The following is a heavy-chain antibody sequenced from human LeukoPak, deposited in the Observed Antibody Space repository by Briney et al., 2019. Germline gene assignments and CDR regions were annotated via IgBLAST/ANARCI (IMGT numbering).Heavy chain of an antibody. CDR3: ARSSYYFDY. CDR2: IYYSGST. CDR1: GGSISSSSYY. Sequence: SETLSLTCTVSGGSISSSSYYWGWIRQPPGKGLEWIGSIYYSGSTYYNPSLKSRVTISVDTSKNQFSPKLSSVTAADTAVYYCARSSYYFDYWGQGTLVTVSS. V-gene: IGHV4-39*07. J-gene: IGHJ4*02.